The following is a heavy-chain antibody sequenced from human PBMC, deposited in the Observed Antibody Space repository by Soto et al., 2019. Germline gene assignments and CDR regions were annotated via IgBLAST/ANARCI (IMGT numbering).Heavy chain of an antibody. CDR1: GFTFSSYG. D-gene: IGHD4-4*01. CDR2: ISYDGSNK. Sequence: GVTLSLSCAASGFTFSSYGMHWVRQAPGKGLEWVAVISYDGSNKYYADSVKGRFTISRDNSKNTLYLQMNSLRAEDTAVYYCAKGYSNYGSYGMDVWGQGTTVTVSS. J-gene: IGHJ6*02. CDR3: AKGYSNYGSYGMDV. V-gene: IGHV3-30*18.